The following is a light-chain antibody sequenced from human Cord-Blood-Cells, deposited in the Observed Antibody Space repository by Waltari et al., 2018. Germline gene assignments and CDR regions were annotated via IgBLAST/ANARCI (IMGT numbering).Light chain of an antibody. Sequence: QSALTQPPSASGSPGQSVTISCTRTSSDVGVYNYVSWYQHHPGKAPKLMIYEVSKRRSGVPDRFSGSKSGNTASLTVSGLQAEDEADYYCSSYAGSNNVVFGGGTKLTVL. V-gene: IGLV2-8*01. CDR2: EVS. CDR1: SSDVGVYNY. J-gene: IGLJ2*01. CDR3: SSYAGSNNVV.